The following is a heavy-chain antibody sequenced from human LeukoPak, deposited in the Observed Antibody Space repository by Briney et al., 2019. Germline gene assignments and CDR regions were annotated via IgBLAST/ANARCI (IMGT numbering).Heavy chain of an antibody. Sequence: GESLKISCKGSGYSFTSYWIGWVRQMPGKGLEWMGIIYPGDSDTRYSPSFQGQVTISADKSISTAYLQWSSLKASDTAMYYCARAEMVRGVKAYYFDYWGQGTLVTVSS. CDR1: GYSFTSYW. J-gene: IGHJ4*02. CDR2: IYPGDSDT. V-gene: IGHV5-51*01. CDR3: ARAEMVRGVKAYYFDY. D-gene: IGHD3-10*01.